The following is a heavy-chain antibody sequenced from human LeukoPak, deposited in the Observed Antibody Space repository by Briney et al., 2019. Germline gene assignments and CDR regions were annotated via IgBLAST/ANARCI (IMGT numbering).Heavy chain of an antibody. Sequence: GGSLRLSCAASGFTFSSYSMNWVRQAPGKGLEWVSCISSSSSYIYYADSVKGRFTISRDNAKNSLYLQMNSLRAEDTAVYYCATGDWPYGSSAHGDYWGQGTLVTVSS. D-gene: IGHD2-2*01. J-gene: IGHJ4*02. CDR2: ISSSSSYI. CDR1: GFTFSSYS. V-gene: IGHV3-21*01. CDR3: ATGDWPYGSSAHGDY.